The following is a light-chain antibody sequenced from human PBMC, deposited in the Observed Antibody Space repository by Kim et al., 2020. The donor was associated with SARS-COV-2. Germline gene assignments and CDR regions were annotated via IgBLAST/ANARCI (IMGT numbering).Light chain of an antibody. CDR1: RSGVGGYNC. J-gene: IGLJ3*02. V-gene: IGLV2-11*01. Sequence: GQAVTISCSGQRSGVGGYNCVAWYQLRPDKAPKLMIYAVSERPSGVPERFSGSKSGKTAFLTISGLQAEDEGDYYCSSYAGSSSLLFGGGTKVTVL. CDR3: SSYAGSSSLL. CDR2: AVS.